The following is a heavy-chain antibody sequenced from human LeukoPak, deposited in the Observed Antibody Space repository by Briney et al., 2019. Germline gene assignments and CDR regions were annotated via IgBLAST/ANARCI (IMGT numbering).Heavy chain of an antibody. V-gene: IGHV3-30*18. CDR2: ISYDGSNK. D-gene: IGHD1-26*01. J-gene: IGHJ4*02. CDR1: GFTFSSYG. Sequence: PGGSLRLSCAASGFTFSSYGMHWVRQAPGKGLEWVAVISYDGSNKYYADSVKGRFTISRDNSKNTLYLQMNSLRAEDTAVYYCAKDGRIYDVVVGAILDFDYWGQGTLVTVSS. CDR3: AKDGRIYDVVVGAILDFDY.